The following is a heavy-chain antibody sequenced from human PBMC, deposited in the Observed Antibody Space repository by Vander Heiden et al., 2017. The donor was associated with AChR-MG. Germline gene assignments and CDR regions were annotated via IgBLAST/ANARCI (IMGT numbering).Heavy chain of an antibody. J-gene: IGHJ6*02. CDR1: GGSFSGYY. D-gene: IGHD4-17*01. CDR3: ARLRTSNYYYYYGMDV. CDR2: INHSGST. V-gene: IGHV4-34*01. Sequence: QVQLQQWGAGLLKPSATLSLTCAVYGGSFSGYYWSWIRQPPGKGLEWIGEINHSGSTNYNPSLKSRVTISVDTSKNQFSLKLSSVTAADTAVYYCARLRTSNYYYYYGMDVWGQGTTVTVSS.